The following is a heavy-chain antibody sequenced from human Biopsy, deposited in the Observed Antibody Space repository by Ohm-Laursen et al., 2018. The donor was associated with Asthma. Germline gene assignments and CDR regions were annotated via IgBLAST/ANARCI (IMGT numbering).Heavy chain of an antibody. Sequence: SAKASCKASGFNFICFAIHWVRQAPGQRLEWMGWVNTGNGDTKYSQKFQGRVTITRDTSASTAYMELRSLRSEDTATYYCARTYYDFLTGQVKDVFGAWGQGTMVTVSS. CDR1: GFNFICFA. CDR2: VNTGNGDT. CDR3: ARTYYDFLTGQVKDVFGA. V-gene: IGHV1-3*04. D-gene: IGHD3-9*01. J-gene: IGHJ3*01.